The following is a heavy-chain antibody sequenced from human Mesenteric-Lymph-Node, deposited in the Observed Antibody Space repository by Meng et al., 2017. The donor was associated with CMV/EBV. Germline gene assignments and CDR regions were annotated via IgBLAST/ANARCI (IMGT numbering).Heavy chain of an antibody. CDR1: LTGYY. J-gene: IGHJ5*02. V-gene: IGHV1-2*02. Sequence: LTGYYLQWVPQAPGKGVEMIGWIHPNRGGTNYAQKFQGRVTIARGTSISTAYLELSRLRSDDPAVYYCARETRGGEPLGAYNWFDPWGQGTLVTVSS. CDR3: ARETRGGEPLGAYNWFDP. D-gene: IGHD3-16*01. CDR2: IHPNRGGT.